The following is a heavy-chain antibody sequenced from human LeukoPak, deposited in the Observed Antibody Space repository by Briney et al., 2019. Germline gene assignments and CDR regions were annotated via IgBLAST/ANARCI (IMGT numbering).Heavy chain of an antibody. J-gene: IGHJ4*02. V-gene: IGHV4-39*01. CDR2: ICYSGGT. CDR1: GGSISSSNFY. Sequence: SETLFLTCTVSGGSISSSNFYWGWIRQPPVKGLEWLGNICYSGGTYHSPSLKSRVTMSVDTSKNQFSLRLSSVTAADTAFYYCARQRAYCEHSTGYFGPYYFDYWGQGTLVAVSS. CDR3: ARQRAYCEHSTGYFGPYYFDY. D-gene: IGHD3-22*01.